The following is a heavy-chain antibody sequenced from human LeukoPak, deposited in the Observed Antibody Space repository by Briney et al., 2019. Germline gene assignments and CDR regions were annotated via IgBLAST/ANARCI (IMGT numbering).Heavy chain of an antibody. J-gene: IGHJ6*02. V-gene: IGHV3-49*04. CDR3: ARGPIQLWIHNAMDV. Sequence: GRSLRLSCTASGFTFGDHAMSWVRQAPGKGLEWVGFIRSKAYRGTTEYAASVQGRFTISRDDSKSVVYSQMNSLKTEDTAFYYCARGPIQLWIHNAMDVWGQGTTVTVSS. D-gene: IGHD1-1*01. CDR2: IRSKAYRGTT. CDR1: GFTFGDHA.